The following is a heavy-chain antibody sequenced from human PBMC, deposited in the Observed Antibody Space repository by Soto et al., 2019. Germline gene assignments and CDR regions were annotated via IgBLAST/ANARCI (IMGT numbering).Heavy chain of an antibody. J-gene: IGHJ4*02. CDR1: GFSLSTSGMG. V-gene: IGHV2-5*02. CDR3: THRSGMGGNSWLPGL. D-gene: IGHD6-13*01. CDR2: IYWDDDK. Sequence: SGPTLVNPTQTLTLTCTFSGFSLSTSGMGVGWIRQPPGKALEWLALIYWDDDKRYSPSLKNRLTITKDTSKNQVVLTMTNMDSVDTATSYCTHRSGMGGNSWLPGLWCQGTLVTVSS.